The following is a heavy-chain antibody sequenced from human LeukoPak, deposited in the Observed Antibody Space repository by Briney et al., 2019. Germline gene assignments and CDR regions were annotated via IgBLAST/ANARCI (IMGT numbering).Heavy chain of an antibody. V-gene: IGHV3-13*01. CDR3: ARGIYGGNVRGWYFDL. J-gene: IGHJ2*01. CDR1: GFTFSTYD. CDR2: VGTAGDT. D-gene: IGHD4-23*01. Sequence: QTGGSLRLSCAASGFTFSTYDMHWVRQAAGKGLEWVSRVGTAGDTSYQDSVKGRFTVSREDAKNSLYLQMNSLTDGDAAVYYCARGIYGGNVRGWYFDLWGRGTLVTVSS.